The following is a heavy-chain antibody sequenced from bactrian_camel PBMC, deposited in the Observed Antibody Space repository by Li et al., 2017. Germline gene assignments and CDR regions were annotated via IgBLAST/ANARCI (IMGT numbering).Heavy chain of an antibody. J-gene: IGHJ4*01. V-gene: IGHV3S53*01. D-gene: IGHD6*01. CDR1: GYWVRFCR. CDR2: IRPDGTT. Sequence: HVQLVESGGGSVQAGESLKLSCVASGYWVRFCRMEWYRQLPGKERELVSSIRPDGTTHYVDSVKGRFTISLDEGKNTLYLQMNSLKPEDTAMYYCAAEQAGGSCPGAWYEWNYSGQGTQVTVS. CDR3: AAEQAGGSCPGAWYEWNY.